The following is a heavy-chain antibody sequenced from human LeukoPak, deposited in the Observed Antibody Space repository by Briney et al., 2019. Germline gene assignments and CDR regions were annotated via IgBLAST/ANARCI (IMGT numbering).Heavy chain of an antibody. CDR2: IYYSGST. CDR3: ARHAISYSSSWYEEANWFDP. Sequence: PGGSLRLSCAASGFTFSRYSMNWVRQAPGKGLEWIGSIYYSGSTYYNPSLKSRVTISVDTSKNQFSLKLSSVTAADTAVYYCARHAISYSSSWYEEANWFDPWGQGTLVTVSS. V-gene: IGHV4-39*01. J-gene: IGHJ5*02. CDR1: GFTFSRYSMN. D-gene: IGHD6-13*01.